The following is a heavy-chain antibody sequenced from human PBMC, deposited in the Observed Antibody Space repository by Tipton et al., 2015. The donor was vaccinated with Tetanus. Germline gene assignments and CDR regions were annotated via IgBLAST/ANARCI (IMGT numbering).Heavy chain of an antibody. J-gene: IGHJ4*02. CDR1: GFTFSSYA. V-gene: IGHV4-34*01. CDR3: ARGIRYCSGGSCYSWGFDY. D-gene: IGHD2-15*01. CDR2: INHSGST. Sequence: LRLSCAASGFTFSSYAMSWVRQAPGKGLEWIGEINHSGSTNYNPSLKSRVTISVDTSKNQFSLKLSSVTAADTAVYYCARGIRYCSGGSCYSWGFDYWGQGTLVTVSS.